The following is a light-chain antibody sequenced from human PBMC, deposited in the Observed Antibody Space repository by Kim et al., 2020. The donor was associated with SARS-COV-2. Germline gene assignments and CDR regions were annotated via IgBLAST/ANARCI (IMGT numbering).Light chain of an antibody. V-gene: IGLV2-14*03. Sequence: QSITISCPGTSSDVGGYNVVSWYQQHPGKAPKLMIYDVSNRPSGISNRFSGSKSGNTASLTISGLQAEDEADYYCSSYTGSSTLVFGTGTKVTVL. J-gene: IGLJ1*01. CDR1: SSDVGGYNV. CDR2: DVS. CDR3: SSYTGSSTLV.